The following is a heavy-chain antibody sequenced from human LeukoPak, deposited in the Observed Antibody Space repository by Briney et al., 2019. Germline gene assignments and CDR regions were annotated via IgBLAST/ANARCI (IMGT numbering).Heavy chain of an antibody. J-gene: IGHJ4*02. CDR1: GYTFTNYG. Sequence: ASVKVSCKTSGYTFTNYGIGWVRQAPGQGLEWMGWISTYNDNTNSAQKLQGRVTMTTDTSTSTAYMELRSLRSDDTAVYYCARELRGTNCLDYWGQGTLVTVSS. D-gene: IGHD7-27*01. CDR3: ARELRGTNCLDY. CDR2: ISTYNDNT. V-gene: IGHV1-18*01.